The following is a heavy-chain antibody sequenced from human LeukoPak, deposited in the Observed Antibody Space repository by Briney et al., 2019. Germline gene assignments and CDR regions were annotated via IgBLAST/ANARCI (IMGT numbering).Heavy chain of an antibody. CDR1: GFALSSYW. CDR3: ARGYGNYGY. Sequence: GGSLRLSCAASGFALSSYWMSWVRQAPGKGLEWVANIKQDGSEKYYVDSVKGRFTISRDNAKNSLYLQMNSLRAEDTAVYYCARGYGNYGYWGQGTLVTVSS. CDR2: IKQDGSEK. V-gene: IGHV3-7*01. J-gene: IGHJ4*02. D-gene: IGHD4-11*01.